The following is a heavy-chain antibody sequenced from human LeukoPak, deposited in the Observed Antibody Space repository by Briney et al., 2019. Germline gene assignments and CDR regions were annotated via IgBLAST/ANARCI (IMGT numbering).Heavy chain of an antibody. CDR2: ISYDGSKK. D-gene: IGHD2-2*01. V-gene: IGHV3-30*18. Sequence: GVSLRLSCAASGFTFNNYAMHWVRQAPGKGLEWVALISYDGSKKKYADSVKGRFTISRDNSKNTLYLQMNSLRAEDTALFYCAKDNIHCTSSSCYSGNYAMDVWGKGTTVTVSS. CDR3: AKDNIHCTSSSCYSGNYAMDV. J-gene: IGHJ6*04. CDR1: GFTFNNYA.